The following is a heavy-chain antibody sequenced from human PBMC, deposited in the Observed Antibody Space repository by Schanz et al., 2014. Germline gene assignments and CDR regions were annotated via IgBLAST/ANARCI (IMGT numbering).Heavy chain of an antibody. J-gene: IGHJ5*02. D-gene: IGHD5-12*01. CDR3: ARRPLGTSP. CDR2: MNPDSGNT. V-gene: IGHV1-8*01. CDR1: GYNITSND. Sequence: QVQLVQSGAEVKKPGASVKVSCKASGYNITSNDVTWVRQATGQGLEWMGWMNPDSGNTGYAQKFQGRVTMTRNTSISTAYMELSSLKSEDTAVYYCARRPLGTSPWGQGTLVTVSS.